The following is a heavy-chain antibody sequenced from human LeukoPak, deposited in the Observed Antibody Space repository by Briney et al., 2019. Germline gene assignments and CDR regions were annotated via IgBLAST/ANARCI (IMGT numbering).Heavy chain of an antibody. CDR2: IRSKAYGGTT. Sequence: GGSLRLSCTGSGFTFGDYAVIWVRQAPGRGLEWLGFIRSKAYGGTTEYAASVKGRFTISRDDSKSIAYLQMDSLKTEDTAVYYCTRDYGDYKGDYWGQGTLVTVSS. CDR1: GFTFGDYA. J-gene: IGHJ4*02. CDR3: TRDYGDYKGDY. D-gene: IGHD4-17*01. V-gene: IGHV3-49*04.